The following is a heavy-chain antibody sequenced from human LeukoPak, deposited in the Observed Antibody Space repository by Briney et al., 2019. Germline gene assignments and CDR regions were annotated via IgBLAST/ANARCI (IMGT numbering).Heavy chain of an antibody. D-gene: IGHD6-19*01. J-gene: IGHJ4*02. CDR1: GGSISSSSYY. CDR2: IYYSGST. CDR3: ASNSGWSLSKTFDY. V-gene: IGHV4-39*07. Sequence: SETLSLTCTVSGGSISSSSYYWGWIRQPPGKGLEWIGSIYYSGSTYYNPSLKSRVTISVDTSKNQFSLKLSSVTAADTAVYYCASNSGWSLSKTFDYWGQGTLVTVSS.